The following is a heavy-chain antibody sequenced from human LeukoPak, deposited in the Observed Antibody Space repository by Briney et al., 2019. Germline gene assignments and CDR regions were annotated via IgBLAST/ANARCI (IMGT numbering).Heavy chain of an antibody. CDR1: GDTFTSYA. Sequence: ASVKVSCKASGDTFTSYAISWVRQAPGQGLEWMGGIITIFGTANYAQKFQGRVTITTDESTSTAYMELSSLRSEDTAVYYCARGKKDYYYMDVWGKGTTVTVSS. CDR2: IITIFGTA. CDR3: ARGKKDYYYMDV. V-gene: IGHV1-69*05. J-gene: IGHJ6*03.